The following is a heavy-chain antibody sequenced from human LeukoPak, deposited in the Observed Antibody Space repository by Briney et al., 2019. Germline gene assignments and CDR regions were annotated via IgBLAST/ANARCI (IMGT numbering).Heavy chain of an antibody. CDR3: ARDGGGKYGMDV. CDR1: GFTFSSYS. Sequence: PGGSLRLSCAASGFTFSSYSMNWVRQAPGKGLEWVSSISSSSSYIYYADSVKGRFTISRDNAKNSLYLQMNSLRAEDTAVYYCARDGGGKYGMDVRGKGTTVTVSS. D-gene: IGHD3-16*01. CDR2: ISSSSSYI. V-gene: IGHV3-21*01. J-gene: IGHJ6*04.